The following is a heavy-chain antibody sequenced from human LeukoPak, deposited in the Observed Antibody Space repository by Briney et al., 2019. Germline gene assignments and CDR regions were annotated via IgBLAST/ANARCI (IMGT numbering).Heavy chain of an antibody. CDR1: GFTFSDHW. CDR2: IKEDGSEK. Sequence: QAGGSLRLSCGASGFTFSDHWMSWVRQAPGKGLEWVANIKEDGSEKYYVDSVRGRFTISRDNVKNSLHLQMNSLRVEDTAVYYCAQSGRSTFWYWGQGALVSVSS. CDR3: AQSGRSTFWY. D-gene: IGHD2/OR15-2a*01. V-gene: IGHV3-7*01. J-gene: IGHJ4*02.